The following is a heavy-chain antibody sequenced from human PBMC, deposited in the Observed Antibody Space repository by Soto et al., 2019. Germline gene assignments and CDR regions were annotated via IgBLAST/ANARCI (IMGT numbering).Heavy chain of an antibody. Sequence: PSETLSLTCTVSGGSISTYYWSWIRQPSGGTLEWIGYIYASGATTYNPSLESRVTMSVDMPNNEFSLELTSLTAADAAVYYCARSHSFDGSIYHYYFDFWGQGTLVTVSS. CDR3: ARSHSFDGSIYHYYFDF. V-gene: IGHV4-59*01. D-gene: IGHD3-10*01. CDR1: GGSISTYY. J-gene: IGHJ4*02. CDR2: IYASGAT.